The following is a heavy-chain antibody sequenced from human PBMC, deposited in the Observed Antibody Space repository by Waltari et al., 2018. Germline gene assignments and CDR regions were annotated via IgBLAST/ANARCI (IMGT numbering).Heavy chain of an antibody. CDR2: SNSDGSNT. D-gene: IGHD4-17*01. CDR1: GFTYSMYW. CDR3: ARGARRTTVTTGWWYFDL. Sequence: EVQLVESGGGLVQPGGSLRLSCAASGFTYSMYWMHWVRQAPGKGLVWVSRSNSDGSNTSYADSVKGRFTISKDNAKNTVYLQMNSLRAEDTAIYYCARGARRTTVTTGWWYFDLWGRGTLVTVSS. V-gene: IGHV3-74*01. J-gene: IGHJ2*01.